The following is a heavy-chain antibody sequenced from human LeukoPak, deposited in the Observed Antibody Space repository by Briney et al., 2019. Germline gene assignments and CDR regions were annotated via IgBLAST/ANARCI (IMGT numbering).Heavy chain of an antibody. V-gene: IGHV3-48*04. J-gene: IGHJ4*02. D-gene: IGHD6-19*01. CDR3: ARVGREQWLIDY. Sequence: PGGSLRLSCAASGFTFSSYSMNWVRQAPGKGLEWVSYISSSGSTIYYADSVKGRFTISRDNAKNSLYLQMNSLRAEDTAVYYCARVGREQWLIDYWGQGTLVTVSS. CDR1: GFTFSSYS. CDR2: ISSSGSTI.